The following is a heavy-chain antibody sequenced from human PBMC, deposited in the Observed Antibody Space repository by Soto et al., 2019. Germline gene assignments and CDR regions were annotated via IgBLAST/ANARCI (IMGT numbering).Heavy chain of an antibody. V-gene: IGHV1-69*01. D-gene: IGHD5-12*01. CDR1: GDTLIRHG. CDR3: VRVRVGSIPLNYGMDV. CDR2: IIPIFHIT. J-gene: IGHJ6*02. Sequence: GXSVKVSCKATGDTLIRHGISWVRQAPGQGLEWMGGIIPIFHITNYAQKFQGRLMITADESTRTAYMDLSRLGYDDSAVYFCVRVRVGSIPLNYGMDVWGQGTTVTVSS.